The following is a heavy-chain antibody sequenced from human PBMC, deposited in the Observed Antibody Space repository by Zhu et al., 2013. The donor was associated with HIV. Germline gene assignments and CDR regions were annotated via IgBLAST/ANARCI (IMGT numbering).Heavy chain of an antibody. V-gene: IGHV4-34*01. CDR2: INHSGST. D-gene: IGHD2-21*02. J-gene: IGHJ1*01. CDR3: ARGKLAYCGGDCPRDFQH. CDR1: GGSFSGYY. Sequence: QVQLQQWGAGLLKPSETLSLTCAVYGGSFSGYYWSWIRQPPGKGLEWIGEINHSGSTNYNPSLKSRVTISVDTSKNQFSLKLSSVTAADTAVYYCARGKLAYCGGDCPRDFQHWGQGTLVTVSS.